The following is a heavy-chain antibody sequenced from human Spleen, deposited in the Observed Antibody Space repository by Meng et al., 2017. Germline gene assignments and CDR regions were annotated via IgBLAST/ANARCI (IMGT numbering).Heavy chain of an antibody. CDR1: GFTFDDYV. Sequence: GGSLRLSCAASGFTFDDYVMHWVRQPPGKGLEWVSGINWNGDTIGYADSVKGRFTISRDNAKNSLYLQMNSLRGDDTALYYCARDYEAFGAGYNSGWNEYWGHGTLVTVSS. V-gene: IGHV3-9*01. J-gene: IGHJ4*01. CDR2: INWNGDTI. D-gene: IGHD6-19*01. CDR3: ARDYEAFGAGYNSGWNEY.